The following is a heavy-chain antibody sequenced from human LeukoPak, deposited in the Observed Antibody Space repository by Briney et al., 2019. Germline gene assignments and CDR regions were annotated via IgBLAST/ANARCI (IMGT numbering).Heavy chain of an antibody. J-gene: IGHJ4*02. Sequence: PGGSLRLSCAASGFTFSDYYMSWIRQAPGKGLEWVSYISSSSSSYTKYADSVKGRFTISRDNAKNSLYLQVNSLRAEDTAVYYCARGTGTTAYFDYSGQGTLVTVSS. D-gene: IGHD1-1*01. CDR1: GFTFSDYY. CDR2: ISSSSSSYT. CDR3: ARGTGTTAYFDY. V-gene: IGHV3-11*06.